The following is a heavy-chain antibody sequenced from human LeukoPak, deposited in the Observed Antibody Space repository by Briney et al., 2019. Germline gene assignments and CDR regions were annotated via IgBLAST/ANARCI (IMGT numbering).Heavy chain of an antibody. V-gene: IGHV3-21*04. J-gene: IGHJ4*02. Sequence: GGSLRLSCAASEFTFGNYKMNWVRQAPGKGLEWVSSISSSSSYIYYADSVKGRFTISRDNSKNTLYLQMNSLRAEDTAVYYCAKQKGSSGSYVFDYWGQGTLVTVSS. CDR1: EFTFGNYK. D-gene: IGHD1-26*01. CDR3: AKQKGSSGSYVFDY. CDR2: ISSSSSYI.